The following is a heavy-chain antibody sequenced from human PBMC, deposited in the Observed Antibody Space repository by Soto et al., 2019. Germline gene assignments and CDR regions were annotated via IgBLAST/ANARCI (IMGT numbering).Heavy chain of an antibody. CDR3: VGMSGGMDV. CDR1: VGTFSSYA. CDR2: IIPIFGTA. Sequence: SVKVSCKASVGTFSSYAISWVRQAPGQGLEWMGGIIPIFGTANYAQKFQGRVTITADKSTSTAYMELSSLRSEDAAVYYCVGMSGGMDVWGQGTTVTVSS. D-gene: IGHD1-26*01. V-gene: IGHV1-69*06. J-gene: IGHJ6*02.